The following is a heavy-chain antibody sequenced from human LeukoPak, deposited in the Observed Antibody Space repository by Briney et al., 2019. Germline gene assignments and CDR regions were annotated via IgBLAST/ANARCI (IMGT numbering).Heavy chain of an antibody. CDR2: FDPEDGET. V-gene: IGHV1-24*01. CDR3: ATDAKRPSGSYPYFDY. J-gene: IGHJ4*02. D-gene: IGHD1-26*01. Sequence: ASVKVSCKVSGYTLTELSMHWVRQAPGKGLEWMGGFDPEDGETIYAQKFQGRVTMTEDTSTDTAYMELSSLRSEDTAVYYCATDAKRPSGSYPYFDYWGQGTLVTVSS. CDR1: GYTLTELS.